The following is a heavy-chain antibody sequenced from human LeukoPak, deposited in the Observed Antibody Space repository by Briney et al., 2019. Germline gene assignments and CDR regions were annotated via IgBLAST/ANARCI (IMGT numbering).Heavy chain of an antibody. CDR2: ISGSGGST. D-gene: IGHD6-25*01. Sequence: GGSLRLSCAASGFTFSSYAMSWVRQAPGKGLEWVSAISGSGGSTHFADSVKGRFTISRDNSKNTLYLQMNSLRAEDTAVYYCTKGEAEDYFDYWGQGTPVTVSS. CDR1: GFTFSSYA. CDR3: TKGEAEDYFDY. J-gene: IGHJ4*02. V-gene: IGHV3-23*01.